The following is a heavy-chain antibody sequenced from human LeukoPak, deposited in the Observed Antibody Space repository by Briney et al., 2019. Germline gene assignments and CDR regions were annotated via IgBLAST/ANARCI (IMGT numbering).Heavy chain of an antibody. V-gene: IGHV1-46*01. CDR2: INPSGGST. Sequence: ASVKVSCMASGYTFTSYYMHWVRQAPGQGLEWMGIINPSGGSTSYAQKFQGRVTMTRDTSTSTVYMELSSLRSEDTAVYYCARDRDYGDYVEYFDYWGQGTLVTVSS. J-gene: IGHJ4*02. D-gene: IGHD4-17*01. CDR1: GYTFTSYY. CDR3: ARDRDYGDYVEYFDY.